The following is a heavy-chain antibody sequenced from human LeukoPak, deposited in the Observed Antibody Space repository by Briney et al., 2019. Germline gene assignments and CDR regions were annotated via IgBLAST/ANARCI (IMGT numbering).Heavy chain of an antibody. CDR1: ADSITNYY. D-gene: IGHD4/OR15-4a*01. J-gene: IGHJ4*02. Sequence: SETLSLTCSVSADSITNYYWNWIRHPAGKGLEWIGRIYINGITNYNPSLKSRVTMSVDTSKNQFSLKLSSVTAADTAVYYCARDLWGLHCFDYWGQGTLVTVSS. CDR2: IYINGIT. V-gene: IGHV4-4*07. CDR3: ARDLWGLHCFDY.